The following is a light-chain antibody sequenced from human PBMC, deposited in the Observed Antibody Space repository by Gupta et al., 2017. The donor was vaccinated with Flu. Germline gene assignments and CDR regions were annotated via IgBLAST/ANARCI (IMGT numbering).Light chain of an antibody. CDR1: QSVTSY. V-gene: IGKV3-20*01. CDR3: QQYGSSYPWT. J-gene: IGKJ1*01. CDR2: GAS. Sequence: EIVLAQSPVTLSLSPGEGATLSCRASQSVTSYLAWYQQKPGQAPRLLIYGASTRAAGIPDRFSASGSGTDFSRTIDKLEPEDFAVYFCQQYGSSYPWTFGQGTKVEVK.